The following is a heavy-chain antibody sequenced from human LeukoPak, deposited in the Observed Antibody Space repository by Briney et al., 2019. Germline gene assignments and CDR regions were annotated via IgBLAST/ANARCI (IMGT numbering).Heavy chain of an antibody. CDR2: IRYDGSNK. J-gene: IGHJ6*03. Sequence: GGSLRLSCAASGFTFSSYGMHWVRQAPGKGLEWVAFIRYDGSNKYYADSVKGRFTISRDNSKNTLYLQMNSLRAEDTAVYYCASNTMVPWPDYYMDVWGKGTTVTVSS. D-gene: IGHD3-10*01. CDR1: GFTFSSYG. CDR3: ASNTMVPWPDYYMDV. V-gene: IGHV3-30*02.